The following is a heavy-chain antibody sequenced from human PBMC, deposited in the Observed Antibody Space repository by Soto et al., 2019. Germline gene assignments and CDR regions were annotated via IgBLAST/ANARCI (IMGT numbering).Heavy chain of an antibody. CDR2: ISGGSEGA. V-gene: IGHV3-23*01. CDR1: GFTFSSHA. Sequence: EVQLLESGGGLVQPGGALRLSCAASGFTFSSHAMSWVRQAPGKGLEWISSISGGSEGAYYADSVKGRFTISRDNSKNTRYLQMNSLRVEDTAVYYCARDLWWYLHWGQGTLVTVSS. J-gene: IGHJ4*02. CDR3: ARDLWWYLH. D-gene: IGHD2-15*01.